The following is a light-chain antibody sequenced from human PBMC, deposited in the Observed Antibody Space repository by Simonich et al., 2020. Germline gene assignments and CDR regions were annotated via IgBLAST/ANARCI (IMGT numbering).Light chain of an antibody. J-gene: IGKJ2*01. V-gene: IGKV4-1*01. CDR2: WAS. CDR1: QSVLYSSNHKNY. Sequence: DLVMTQSPDSLAVSLGARATINFKSSQSVLYSSNHKNYLAWYRQKPGQPPKLLIYWASTRESGVPDRFSGSGSGTDFTLTISSLQAEDVAVYYCQQDYSTPYTFGQGTKLEIK. CDR3: QQDYSTPYT.